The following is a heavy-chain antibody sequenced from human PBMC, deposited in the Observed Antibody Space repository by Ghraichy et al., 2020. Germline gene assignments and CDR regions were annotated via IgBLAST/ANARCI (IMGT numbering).Heavy chain of an antibody. CDR1: GGSISSYY. CDR2: IYYSGST. V-gene: IGHV4-59*01. D-gene: IGHD5-24*01. Sequence: SETLSLTCTVSGGSISSYYWSWIRQPPGKGLEWIGYIYYSGSTNYNPSLKSRVTISVDTSKNQFSLKLSSVTAADTAVYYCARGPGPRRWLQTTPKYFQHWGQGTLVTVSS. CDR3: ARGPGPRRWLQTTPKYFQH. J-gene: IGHJ1*01.